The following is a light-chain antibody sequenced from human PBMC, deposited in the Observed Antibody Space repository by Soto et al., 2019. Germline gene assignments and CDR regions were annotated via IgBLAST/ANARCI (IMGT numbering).Light chain of an antibody. Sequence: QSGLTQPASVSESPGQSITISCTGTSSDVGSYNLVSWYQHHPGKAPKLMIYEGTKRPSGVSNRFSGSKSGNTASLTVSGLQAEDEADYYCCSYASHGKVLFGGGTKVTVL. J-gene: IGLJ2*01. CDR1: SSDVGSYNL. V-gene: IGLV2-23*01. CDR2: EGT. CDR3: CSYASHGKVL.